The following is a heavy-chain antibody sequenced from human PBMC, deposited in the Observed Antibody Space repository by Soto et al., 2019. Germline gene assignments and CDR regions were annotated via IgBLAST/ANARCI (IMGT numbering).Heavy chain of an antibody. D-gene: IGHD3-22*01. V-gene: IGHV1-18*01. J-gene: IGHJ3*02. Sequence: GASVKVSCKASGYTFTSYGISWVRQAPGQGLEWMGWISAYNGNTNYAQKLQGRVTMTTDTSTSTAYMELRSLRSDDTAVYYCARRGYYYDSSGYYYDAFDIWGQGTMVTVSS. CDR3: ARRGYYYDSSGYYYDAFDI. CDR2: ISAYNGNT. CDR1: GYTFTSYG.